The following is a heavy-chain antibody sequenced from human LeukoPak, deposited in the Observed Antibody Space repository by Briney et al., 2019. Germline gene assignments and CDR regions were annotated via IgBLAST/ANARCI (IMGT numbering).Heavy chain of an antibody. Sequence: GGSLRLSCAASGFTFSSYAMSWVRQAPGKGLEWVSAISGSGGSTYYADSVRGRFTISRDNSKNPLYLQMNSLRAEDTAVYYCAKGEVRRPTQYFQHWGQGTLVTVSS. CDR2: ISGSGGST. V-gene: IGHV3-23*01. CDR3: AKGEVRRPTQYFQH. CDR1: GFTFSSYA. J-gene: IGHJ1*01. D-gene: IGHD3-10*01.